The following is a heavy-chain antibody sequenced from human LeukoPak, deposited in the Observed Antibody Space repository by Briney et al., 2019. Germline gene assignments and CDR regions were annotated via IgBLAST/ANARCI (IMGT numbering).Heavy chain of an antibody. CDR2: IWYDGSNK. J-gene: IGHJ4*02. D-gene: IGHD3-22*01. CDR1: GFTFNSYG. CDR3: ARNHPEAETVIVRRHAYYFDN. Sequence: GRSLRLSCAASGFTFNSYGMHWVRQAPGKGLEWVAVIWYDGSNKYYADSVKGRFTISRGNSKNTLYLQMNSLRAEDTAVYYCARNHPEAETVIVRRHAYYFDNWGQGTLVTVSS. V-gene: IGHV3-33*01.